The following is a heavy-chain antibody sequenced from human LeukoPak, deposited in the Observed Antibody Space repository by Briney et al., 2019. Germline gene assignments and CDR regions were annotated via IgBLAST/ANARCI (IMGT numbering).Heavy chain of an antibody. J-gene: IGHJ4*02. Sequence: GASVKVSCKVSGYTLTELSMHWVRQAPGKGLEWMGGFDPEDGETIYAQKFQGRVTMTEDTSTDTAYMGLSSLRAEDTALYYCAKDNDGGTRGLLDYWGQGTLVTVSS. D-gene: IGHD1-1*01. CDR3: AKDNDGGTRGLLDY. V-gene: IGHV1-24*01. CDR1: GYTLTELS. CDR2: FDPEDGET.